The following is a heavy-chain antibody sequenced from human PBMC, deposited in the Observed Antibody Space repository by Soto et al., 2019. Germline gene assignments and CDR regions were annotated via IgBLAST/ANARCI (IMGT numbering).Heavy chain of an antibody. CDR3: ARQEGGLDYSSGWSRSLFFDY. Sequence: SETLSLTCTVSGGSISSSSYYWGWIRQPPGKGLEWIGGIYYSGSTYYNPSLKSRVTISVDTSKNQFSLKLSSVTAADTAVYYCARQEGGLDYSSGWSRSLFFDYWGQGTLVTVSS. J-gene: IGHJ4*02. V-gene: IGHV4-39*01. CDR1: GGSISSSSYY. CDR2: IYYSGST. D-gene: IGHD6-19*01.